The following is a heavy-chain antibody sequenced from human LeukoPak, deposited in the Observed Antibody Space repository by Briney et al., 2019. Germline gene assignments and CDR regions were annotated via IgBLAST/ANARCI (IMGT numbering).Heavy chain of an antibody. V-gene: IGHV3-53*01. D-gene: IGHD3-22*01. CDR1: GFTVSSNY. CDR3: ARTYDSSGYYDY. J-gene: IGHJ4*02. Sequence: GGSLRLSCAASGFTVSSNYMSWVRQAPGKGLEWVSVIYSGGSTYYADSVKGRFTISRDNSKNTLYLQMNSLGAEDTAVYCCARTYDSSGYYDYWGQGALVTVSS. CDR2: IYSGGST.